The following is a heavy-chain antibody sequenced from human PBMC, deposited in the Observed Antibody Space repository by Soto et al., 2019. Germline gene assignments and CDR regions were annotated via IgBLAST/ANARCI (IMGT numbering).Heavy chain of an antibody. CDR3: ARQGTAMVLYYYGMDV. CDR1: GYSFTSDW. Sequence: PGESLKISCNGSGYSFTSDWISWVGQMPGKGLEWMGRIDPSDSYTNYSPSFQGHVTISADKSISTAYLQWSSLKASDTAMYYCARQGTAMVLYYYGMDVWGQGTTVTVSS. CDR2: IDPSDSYT. J-gene: IGHJ6*02. V-gene: IGHV5-10-1*01. D-gene: IGHD5-18*01.